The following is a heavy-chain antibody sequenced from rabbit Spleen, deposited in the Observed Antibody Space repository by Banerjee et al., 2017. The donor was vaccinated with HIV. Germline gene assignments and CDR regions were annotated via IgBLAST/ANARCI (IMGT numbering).Heavy chain of an antibody. V-gene: IGHV1S40*01. J-gene: IGHJ4*01. D-gene: IGHD1-1*01. CDR3: ARDLVAVIGWNFNL. Sequence: QSLEESGGDLVKPGASLTLTCKASGVSFSDKDVMCWVRQAPGKGLDWISCINIVTGKRVYAGWEKGRCIMSRSSSTAVTLQMTSLTAAVTATYFCARDLVAVIGWNFNLWGPGALVAVS. CDR1: GVSFSDKDV. CDR2: INIVTGKR.